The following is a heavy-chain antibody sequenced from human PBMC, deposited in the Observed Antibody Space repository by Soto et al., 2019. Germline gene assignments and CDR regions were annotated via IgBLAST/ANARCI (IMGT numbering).Heavy chain of an antibody. CDR1: GGSISSSSYY. V-gene: IGHV4-39*01. Sequence: PSETLSLTCTVSGGSISSSSYYWGWIRQPPGKGLEWIGSIYYSGSTYYNPSLKSRVTISVDTSKNQFSLKLSSVTAADTAVYYCCGSGEEYYYYYGMDVWGQGTTVTVS. CDR2: IYYSGST. D-gene: IGHD3-10*01. CDR3: CGSGEEYYYYYGMDV. J-gene: IGHJ6*02.